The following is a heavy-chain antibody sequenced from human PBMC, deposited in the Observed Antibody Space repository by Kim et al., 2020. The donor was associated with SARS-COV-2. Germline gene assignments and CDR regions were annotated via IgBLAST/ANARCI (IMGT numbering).Heavy chain of an antibody. V-gene: IGHV7-4-1*02. CDR2: INTNTGNP. J-gene: IGHJ5*02. CDR3: AREIVGATPKGDNWFDP. Sequence: ASVKVSCKASGYTFTSYAMNWVRQAPGQGLEWMGWINTNTGNPTYAQGFTGRFVFSLDTSVSTAYLQISSLKAEDTAVYYCAREIVGATPKGDNWFDPWGQGIPVTVSS. D-gene: IGHD1-26*01. CDR1: GYTFTSYA.